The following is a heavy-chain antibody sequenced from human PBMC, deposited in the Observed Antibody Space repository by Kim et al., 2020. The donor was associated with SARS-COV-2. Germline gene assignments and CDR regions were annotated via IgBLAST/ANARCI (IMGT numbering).Heavy chain of an antibody. Sequence: SQTLSLTCAISGDSVSSNSAAWNWIRQSPSRGLEWLGRTYYRSKWYNDYAVSVKSRITINPDTSKNQFSLQLNSVTPEDTAVYYCASANGWFGELFTEHNGMDVWGQGTTVTVSS. CDR2: TYYRSKWYN. J-gene: IGHJ6*02. CDR3: ASANGWFGELFTEHNGMDV. V-gene: IGHV6-1*01. CDR1: GDSVSSNSAA. D-gene: IGHD3-10*01.